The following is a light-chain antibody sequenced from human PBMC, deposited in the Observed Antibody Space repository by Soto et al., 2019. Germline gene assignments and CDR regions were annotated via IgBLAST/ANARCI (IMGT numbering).Light chain of an antibody. CDR2: MGS. CDR1: QSLLHSNGYNY. Sequence: DIVMTQSPLSLPVTPGEPASIYCRSSQSLLHSNGYNYLEWYLQKPGQSPQLLICMGSNRASGVPDRFSGSGSGTDFTLTISRVEAEDFGVYYCMHTLQRPWTFGQGTQVDIK. CDR3: MHTLQRPWT. V-gene: IGKV2-28*01. J-gene: IGKJ1*01.